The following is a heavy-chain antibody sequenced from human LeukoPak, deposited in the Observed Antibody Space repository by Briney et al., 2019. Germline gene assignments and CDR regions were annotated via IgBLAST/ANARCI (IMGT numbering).Heavy chain of an antibody. CDR3: ARYNSGYDS. CDR1: GFTFSTYA. J-gene: IGHJ4*02. D-gene: IGHD5-12*01. Sequence: GGSLGLSCAASGFTFSTYAMGWVRQAPGRGLEWVSAISGSGGTTSYADSVQGGFTISRDNSTNTLDLQMNSLGAEDTAPYYSARYNSGYDSWGQGTLVTVSS. V-gene: IGHV3-23*01. CDR2: ISGSGGTT.